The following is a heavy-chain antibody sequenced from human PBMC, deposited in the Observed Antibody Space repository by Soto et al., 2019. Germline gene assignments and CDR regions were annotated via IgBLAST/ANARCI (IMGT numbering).Heavy chain of an antibody. V-gene: IGHV4-31*03. CDR1: GGSISSGGYY. CDR2: IYYSGST. J-gene: IGHJ6*02. CDR3: ARGGRRSPGMDV. Sequence: QVQLQESGPGLVKPSQTLSLTCTVSGGSISSGGYYWSWIRQHPGKGLEWIGYIYYSGSTYYNPSLQSRVTISVATSKNQFSRKLSSVSAADTAVYYCARGGRRSPGMDVWGQGTTVTVSS.